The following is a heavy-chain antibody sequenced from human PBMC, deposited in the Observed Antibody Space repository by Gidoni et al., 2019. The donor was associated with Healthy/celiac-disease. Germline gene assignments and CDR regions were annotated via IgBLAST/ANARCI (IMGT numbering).Heavy chain of an antibody. D-gene: IGHD3-22*01. V-gene: IGHV3-30*18. J-gene: IGHJ4*02. CDR1: GLPFSSYG. CDR3: AKGFYDSSGYLDY. CDR2: ISYDGSNK. Sequence: QVQLVESGGGVVQPGRSLRLHCAASGLPFSSYGMHWVRQAPGKGLEWVAVISYDGSNKYYADSVKGRFTISRDNSKNTLYLQMNSLRAEDTAVYYCAKGFYDSSGYLDYWGQGTLVTVSS.